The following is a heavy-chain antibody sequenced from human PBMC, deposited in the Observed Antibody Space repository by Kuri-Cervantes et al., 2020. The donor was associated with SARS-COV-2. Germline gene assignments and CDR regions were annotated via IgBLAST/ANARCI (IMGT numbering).Heavy chain of an antibody. Sequence: GSLRLSCAVYGGSLSGYYWSWIRQPPGKGLEWIGEINHSGSTNYNPSLKSRVTISVDTSKNQFSLKLSSVTAADTAVYYCARGGFLTGYRGTRGAFDIWGQGTMVTVSS. D-gene: IGHD3-9*01. CDR2: INHSGST. J-gene: IGHJ3*02. CDR3: ARGGFLTGYRGTRGAFDI. V-gene: IGHV4-34*01. CDR1: GGSLSGYY.